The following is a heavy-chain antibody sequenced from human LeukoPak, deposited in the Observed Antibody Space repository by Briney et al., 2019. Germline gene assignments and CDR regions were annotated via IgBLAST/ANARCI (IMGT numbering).Heavy chain of an antibody. CDR2: ISSSGGST. CDR1: GFTFSSYA. V-gene: IGHV3-23*01. D-gene: IGHD6-19*01. J-gene: IGHJ4*02. CDR3: AKDSWGWLVRTYYFDY. Sequence: GGSLRLSCAASGFTFSSYAMSWVRQAPGKGLEWVSAISSSGGSTYYADSVKGRFTISRDNSKNTLYLQMNSLRAEDTAVYYCAKDSWGWLVRTYYFDYWGQGTLVTVSS.